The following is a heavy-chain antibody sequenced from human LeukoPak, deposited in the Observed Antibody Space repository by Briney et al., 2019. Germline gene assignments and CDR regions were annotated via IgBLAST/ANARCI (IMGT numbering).Heavy chain of an antibody. Sequence: GASVKVSCKASGCTFTSYDINWVRQATGQGLEWMGWMNPNSGNTGYAQKFQGRVTMTRNTSISTAYMELSSLRSEDTAVYYCATGSWGENYLYYYYYYMDVWGKGTTVTISS. CDR2: MNPNSGNT. J-gene: IGHJ6*03. D-gene: IGHD7-27*01. V-gene: IGHV1-8*01. CDR1: GCTFTSYD. CDR3: ATGSWGENYLYYYYYYMDV.